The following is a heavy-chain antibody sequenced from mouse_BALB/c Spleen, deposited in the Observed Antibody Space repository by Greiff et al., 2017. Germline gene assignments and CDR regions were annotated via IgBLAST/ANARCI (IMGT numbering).Heavy chain of an antibody. D-gene: IGHD1-1*01. V-gene: IGHV5-9-3*01. CDR3: ARQTYGSSRFAY. J-gene: IGHJ3*01. CDR1: GFTFSSYA. CDR2: ISSGGSYT. Sequence: EVHLVESGGGLVKPGGSLKLSCAASGFTFSSYAMSWVRQTPEKRLEWVATISSGGSYTYYPDSVKGRFTISRDNAKNTLYLQMGSLRSEDTAMCYCARQTYGSSRFAYWGQGTLVTVSA.